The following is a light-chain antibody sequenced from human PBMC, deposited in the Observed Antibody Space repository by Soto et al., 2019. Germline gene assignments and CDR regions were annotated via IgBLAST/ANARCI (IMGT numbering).Light chain of an antibody. CDR1: QSVSRY. J-gene: IGKJ5*01. CDR2: DAS. Sequence: DIVLTQSPATLSLSPGERATLSCRANQSVSRYLAWYHQKPGQAPRLLIYDASNTDTGISATFSGSGSGTDIDLTISIIKLEHFAVYFYQQRSKCTSDVTFGQGTRLEIK. CDR3: QQRSKCTSDVT. V-gene: IGKV3-11*01.